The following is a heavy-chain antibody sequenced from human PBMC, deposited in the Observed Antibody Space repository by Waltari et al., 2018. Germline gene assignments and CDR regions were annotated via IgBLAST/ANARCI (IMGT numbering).Heavy chain of an antibody. CDR2: ISSRADYL. V-gene: IGHV3-21*01. CDR3: ARGDPFDIRPDLGWYIDL. D-gene: IGHD5-12*01. J-gene: IGHJ2*01. Sequence: EAQLVESGGGLVKPGGSLRLSCAASEFTFSAYTMNWVPQTPGKGLELVSSISSRADYLHYADSVQGRFIISRDNAKNSLFLQMSSLRAEDTAVYYCARGDPFDIRPDLGWYIDLWGRGTLVTVSS. CDR1: EFTFSAYT.